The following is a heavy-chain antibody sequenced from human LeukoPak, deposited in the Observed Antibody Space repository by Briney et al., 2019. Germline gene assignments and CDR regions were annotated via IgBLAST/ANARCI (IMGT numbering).Heavy chain of an antibody. V-gene: IGHV3-11*01. CDR2: ITSRGSTT. D-gene: IGHD2-2*01. J-gene: IGHJ6*02. CDR1: GFIFSDYY. CDR3: ARGQEGYCTSTRCPDYYYGMDV. Sequence: PGGSLRLSCAASGFIFSDYYMTWIRQAPGKGLEWVSYITSRGSTTYYADSVKGRFTISRDNAKNSLYLRINSLRAEDTAVYYCARGQEGYCTSTRCPDYYYGMDVWGQGTTVTVSS.